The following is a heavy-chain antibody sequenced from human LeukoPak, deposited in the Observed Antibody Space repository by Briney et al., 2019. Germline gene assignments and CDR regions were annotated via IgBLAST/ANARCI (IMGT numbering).Heavy chain of an antibody. CDR3: ARSLDYWLLFDY. CDR2: IYYSGIT. Sequence: PSETLSLTCTVSGGSLSSGNYYWSWIRQPPGKGLEWIGYIYYSGITYYNPSLKSRVTISIDTSKNQFSLKLSSVTAADTAVYYCARSLDYWLLFDYWGQGTLVTVSS. V-gene: IGHV4-30-4*01. CDR1: GGSLSSGNYY. J-gene: IGHJ4*02. D-gene: IGHD4-11*01.